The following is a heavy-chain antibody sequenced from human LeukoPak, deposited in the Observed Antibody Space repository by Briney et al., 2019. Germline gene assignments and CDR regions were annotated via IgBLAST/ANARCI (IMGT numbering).Heavy chain of an antibody. CDR2: INTNTGNP. J-gene: IGHJ3*02. CDR1: GYTFTSYA. D-gene: IGHD6-19*01. Sequence: ASVKVSCKASGYTFTSYAMNWVRQAPGRGLEWMGWINTNTGNPTYAQGFTGRFVFSLDTSVSTAYLQISSLKAEDTAVYYCARDHLSSGWYPNAFDIWGQGTMVTVSS. CDR3: ARDHLSSGWYPNAFDI. V-gene: IGHV7-4-1*02.